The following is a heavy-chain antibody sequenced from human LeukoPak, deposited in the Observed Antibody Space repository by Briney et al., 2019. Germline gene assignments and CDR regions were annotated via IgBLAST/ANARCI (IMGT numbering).Heavy chain of an antibody. Sequence: GGSLRLSCAASGFTFSSYAMSWVRQAPGKGLEWVSAISGSGGSTYYADSVKGRFTVSRDNSKNTLYLQMNSLRAEDTAVYYCAKSRSGIAAAGTNYWGQGTLVTVSS. V-gene: IGHV3-23*01. CDR3: AKSRSGIAAAGTNY. CDR1: GFTFSSYA. CDR2: ISGSGGST. D-gene: IGHD6-13*01. J-gene: IGHJ4*02.